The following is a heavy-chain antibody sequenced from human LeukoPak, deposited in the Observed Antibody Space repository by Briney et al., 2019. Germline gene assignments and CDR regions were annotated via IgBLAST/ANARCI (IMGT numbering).Heavy chain of an antibody. CDR1: GGSFSGYY. Sequence: PSETLSLTCAVYGGSFSGYYWSWIRQPPGKGLEWIGEINHSGSTNYDPSLKSRVTISVDTSKNQFSLKLSSVTAADTAVYYCARHVGYGGNSYAFDIWGQGTMVTVSS. CDR3: ARHVGYGGNSYAFDI. D-gene: IGHD4-23*01. CDR2: INHSGST. V-gene: IGHV4-34*01. J-gene: IGHJ3*02.